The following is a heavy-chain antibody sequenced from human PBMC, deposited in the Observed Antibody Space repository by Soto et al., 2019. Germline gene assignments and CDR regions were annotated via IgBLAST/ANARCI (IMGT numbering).Heavy chain of an antibody. CDR3: AGDSVARYY. CDR2: ISGRSYST. V-gene: IGHV3-23*01. J-gene: IGHJ4*02. CDR1: GLSSTRYS. Sequence: GLRRHHCRAAGLSSTRYSLNRELKAPGKGLEWVSTISGRSYSTDYAESVKGRFTISRNKSRSTLSLQKNNLRAEYTGVYYCAGDSVARYYWGRGTLVTVSS. D-gene: IGHD4-4*01.